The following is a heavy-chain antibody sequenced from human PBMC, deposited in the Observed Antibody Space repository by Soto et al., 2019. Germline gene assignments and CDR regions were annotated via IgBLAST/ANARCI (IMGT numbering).Heavy chain of an antibody. V-gene: IGHV3-23*01. D-gene: IGHD4-17*01. Sequence: AGGSLRLSCAASGFTFSSYAMSWVRQAPGKGLEWVSAISGSGGSTYYADSVKGRFTISRDNSKNTLFLQMNSLRAEDTAVYYCAKGSVTSGPYYYVMDVWGQGTTVTVSS. CDR2: ISGSGGST. J-gene: IGHJ6*02. CDR3: AKGSVTSGPYYYVMDV. CDR1: GFTFSSYA.